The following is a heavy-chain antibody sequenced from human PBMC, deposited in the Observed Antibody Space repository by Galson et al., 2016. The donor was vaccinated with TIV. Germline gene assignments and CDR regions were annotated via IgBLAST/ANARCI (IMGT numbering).Heavy chain of an antibody. CDR2: IDGDDDT. D-gene: IGHD6-19*01. Sequence: PALVKPTQTLTLTCTFSGFSLSRSRMCVTWMRQPPGKALEWLARIDGDDDTYYNNFLATRLFITKDTSRNQVVLTLTNLDHADTATYYCARASSDYFYNYGMDVWGQGTTVTVS. CDR1: GFSLSRSRMC. CDR3: ARASSDYFYNYGMDV. V-gene: IGHV2-70*11. J-gene: IGHJ6*02.